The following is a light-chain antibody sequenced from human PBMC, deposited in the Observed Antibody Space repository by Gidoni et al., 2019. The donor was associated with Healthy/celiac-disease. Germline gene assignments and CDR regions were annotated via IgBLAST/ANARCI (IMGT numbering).Light chain of an antibody. CDR3: QQRSNWLT. CDR1: QSVSSY. V-gene: IGKV3D-11*02. J-gene: IGKJ4*01. Sequence: EIVLTQSPATLSLSLGEKATLSCRASQSVSSYLAWYQQKPGQAPRLLIYDASNRATGIPARFSGSGPGTDFTLTISSLEPEDFAVYYCQQRSNWLTFGGXTKVEIK. CDR2: DAS.